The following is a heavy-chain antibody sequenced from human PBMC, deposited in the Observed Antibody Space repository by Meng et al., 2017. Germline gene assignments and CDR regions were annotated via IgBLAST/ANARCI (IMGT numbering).Heavy chain of an antibody. CDR2: IYYSGST. J-gene: IGHJ3*02. Sequence: SETLSLTCTVSGGSISSYYWSWIRQPPGKGLEWIGYIYYSGSTNYNPSLKSRVTISVDTSKNQYSMKLSSVTAADTAVYYCARGREGSSFGGSADAFDIWGQGTMVTVSS. D-gene: IGHD6-13*01. CDR1: GGSISSYY. V-gene: IGHV4-59*01. CDR3: ARGREGSSFGGSADAFDI.